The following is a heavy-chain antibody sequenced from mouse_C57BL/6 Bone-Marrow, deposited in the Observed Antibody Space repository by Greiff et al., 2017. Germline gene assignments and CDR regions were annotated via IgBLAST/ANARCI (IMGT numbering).Heavy chain of an antibody. D-gene: IGHD2-5*01. J-gene: IGHJ2*01. CDR3: ARYYSNLDY. CDR2: ISDGGSYT. Sequence: VQLKESGGGLVKPGGSLKLSCAASGFTFSSYAMSWVRQTPEKRLEWVATISDGGSYTYYPDNVKGRFTISRDNAKNNLYLQMSHLKSEDTAIYYCARYYSNLDYWGQGTTLTVSS. V-gene: IGHV5-4*01. CDR1: GFTFSSYA.